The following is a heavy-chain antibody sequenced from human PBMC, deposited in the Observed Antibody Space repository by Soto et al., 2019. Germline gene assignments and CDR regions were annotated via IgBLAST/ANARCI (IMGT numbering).Heavy chain of an antibody. Sequence: LSCAASGFTFSSYSMNWVRQAPGKGLEWVSSISSSSSYIYYADSVKGRFTISRYNAKNSLYLQMNSLRAEDTAVYYCAKDHLESGYDPTSYYYYYYMDVWGKGTTVTVSS. J-gene: IGHJ6*03. CDR1: GFTFSSYS. CDR2: ISSSSSYI. D-gene: IGHD5-12*01. CDR3: AKDHLESGYDPTSYYYYYYMDV. V-gene: IGHV3-21*01.